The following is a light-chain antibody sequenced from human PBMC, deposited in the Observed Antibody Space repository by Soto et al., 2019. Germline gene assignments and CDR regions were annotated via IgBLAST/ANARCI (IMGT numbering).Light chain of an antibody. J-gene: IGLJ2*01. CDR3: VAWDDSMNVQL. V-gene: IGLV1-44*01. CDR1: SSNIGRNT. CDR2: SHN. Sequence: QAVVTQPPSASGTPGQRVTISCSGSSSNIGRNTVNWYQQLPGTAPKLLIYSHNQRPSGVPDRFSGSKSGTSASLAISGLQSEDEADYYCVAWDDSMNVQLFGGGTKLTVL.